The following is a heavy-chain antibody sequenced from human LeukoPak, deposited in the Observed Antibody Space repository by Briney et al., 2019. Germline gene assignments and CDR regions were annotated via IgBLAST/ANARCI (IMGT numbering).Heavy chain of an antibody. CDR3: AREKGSGWFYYFDY. J-gene: IGHJ4*02. D-gene: IGHD6-19*01. Sequence: PSETLSLTCTVSGGSISSYYWSWIRQPPGKGLEWIGYIYYSGGTNYNPSLKSRVTISVDTSKNQFSLKLSSVTAADTAVYYCAREKGSGWFYYFDYWGQGTLVTVSS. CDR1: GGSISSYY. CDR2: IYYSGGT. V-gene: IGHV4-59*01.